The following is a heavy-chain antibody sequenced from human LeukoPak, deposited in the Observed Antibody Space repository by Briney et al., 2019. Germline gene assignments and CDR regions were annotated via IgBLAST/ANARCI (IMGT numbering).Heavy chain of an antibody. CDR1: GYTFTSYG. V-gene: IGHV1-18*01. J-gene: IGHJ4*02. Sequence: ASVKVSCKASGYTFTSYGISWVRQAPGQGLEWMGWISAYNGNTNYAQKLQGRVTMTTDTSTSTAYMELRSLRSEDTAVYYCARDRSGYYDSSGYYYDTDWGQGTLVTVSS. CDR3: ARDRSGYYDSSGYYYDTD. D-gene: IGHD3-22*01. CDR2: ISAYNGNT.